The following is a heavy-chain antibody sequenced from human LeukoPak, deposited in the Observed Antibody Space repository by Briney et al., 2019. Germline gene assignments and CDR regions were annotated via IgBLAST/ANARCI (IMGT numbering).Heavy chain of an antibody. J-gene: IGHJ4*02. V-gene: IGHV3-49*04. CDR2: IRTKANGGTT. CDR3: TGFDY. Sequence: PGGSLRLSCSTSGFNFGDFAMSWVRQAPGKGLEWISLIRTKANGGTTEYAASVKGRFTMSRDDSKTTVYLQMNSLKSEDTAVYYCTGFDYWGQGTLVTVFS. CDR1: GFNFGDFA.